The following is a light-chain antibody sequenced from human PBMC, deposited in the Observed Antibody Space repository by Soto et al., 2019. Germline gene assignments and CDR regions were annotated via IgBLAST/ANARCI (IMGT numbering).Light chain of an antibody. CDR2: DAS. CDR3: QQYDGLPT. V-gene: IGKV1-33*01. CDR1: QDISNY. J-gene: IGKJ5*01. Sequence: DIEMTQSPSSLSPSVGDRVTITFQASQDISNYLNWYQQKPGKAPKVLIYDASNLGTGVPSRFSGSGSGTDFTFSISSLQPEDVATYYCQQYDGLPTFGQGTRLEI.